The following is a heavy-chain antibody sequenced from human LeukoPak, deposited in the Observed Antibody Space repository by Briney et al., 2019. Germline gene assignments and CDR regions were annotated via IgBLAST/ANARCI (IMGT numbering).Heavy chain of an antibody. CDR3: ASDPGADCSGGSCYSDAFDI. CDR1: GYTFTGYY. V-gene: IGHV1-2*02. CDR2: INPNSGGT. Sequence: ASVKVSCKASGYTFTGYYMHWVRQAPGQGLEWMGWINPNSGGTNYAQKFQGRVTMTRDTSISTAYMELSRLRSDDTAVYYCASDPGADCSGGSCYSDAFDIWGQGTMVTVSS. D-gene: IGHD2-15*01. J-gene: IGHJ3*02.